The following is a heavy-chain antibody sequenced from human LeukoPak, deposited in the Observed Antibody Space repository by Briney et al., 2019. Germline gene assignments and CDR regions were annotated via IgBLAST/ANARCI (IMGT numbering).Heavy chain of an antibody. CDR1: GYTFTGYY. D-gene: IGHD6-13*01. Sequence: ASVKVSCKASGYTFTGYYMHWVRQAPGQGLEWMGRINPNSGGTNYAQKFHGRVTMTRDTSISTAYMELSRLGSDDTAVYYCARGVNYGSSSWSYYYYYMDVWGKGTTVTVSS. CDR3: ARGVNYGSSSWSYYYYYMDV. V-gene: IGHV1-2*06. J-gene: IGHJ6*03. CDR2: INPNSGGT.